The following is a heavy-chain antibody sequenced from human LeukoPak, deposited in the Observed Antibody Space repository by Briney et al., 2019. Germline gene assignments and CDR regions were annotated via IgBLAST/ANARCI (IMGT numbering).Heavy chain of an antibody. CDR2: INPNSGGT. CDR3: ARDGLGYCSSTSCPPEIDY. V-gene: IGHV1-2*02. D-gene: IGHD2-2*01. Sequence: ASVKVSCKASGYTFTAYYMHWVRQAPGQGLEWMGWINPNSGGTNYAQKFQGRVTMTRDTSISTAYMELSSLTSDDTAVYYCARDGLGYCSSTSCPPEIDYWGQGTLVTVSS. J-gene: IGHJ4*02. CDR1: GYTFTAYY.